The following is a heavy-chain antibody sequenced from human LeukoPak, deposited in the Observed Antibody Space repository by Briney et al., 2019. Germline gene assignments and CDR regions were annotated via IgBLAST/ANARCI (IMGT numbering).Heavy chain of an antibody. D-gene: IGHD6-6*01. CDR1: GSSISDGYY. V-gene: IGHV4-38-2*01. Sequence: PSETLSLTCAVSGSSISDGYYWAWIRQPPGKGLEWIGSIYHSGSRYESGSTYYNPSLKSRVTISADTSKKQFSLKLKFVTAADTAVYYCARNYSRSPGGLKYFDYWGQGSLVTVSS. J-gene: IGHJ4*02. CDR2: IYHSGSRYESGST. CDR3: ARNYSRSPGGLKYFDY.